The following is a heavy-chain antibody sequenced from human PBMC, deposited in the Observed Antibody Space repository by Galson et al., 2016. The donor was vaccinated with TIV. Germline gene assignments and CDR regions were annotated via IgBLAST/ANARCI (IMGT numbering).Heavy chain of an antibody. CDR3: AKMDSSGFDYVRRFDF. J-gene: IGHJ4*02. D-gene: IGHD3-22*01. V-gene: IGHV3-23*01. CDR1: GFTFSSFA. CDR2: LSAGGGRT. Sequence: SLRLSCAASGFTFSSFAVSWVRQAPGKELEWVSGLSAGGGRTNYAESVKGRFTISRDNPKNTLYLQMSSLRAEDTAVYFCAKMDSSGFDYVRRFDFWGQGTLATVS.